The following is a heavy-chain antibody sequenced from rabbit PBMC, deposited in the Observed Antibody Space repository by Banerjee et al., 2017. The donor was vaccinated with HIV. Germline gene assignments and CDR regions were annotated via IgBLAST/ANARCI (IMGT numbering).Heavy chain of an antibody. CDR1: GFSFSSSYY. J-gene: IGHJ4*01. CDR2: IYSGDANT. Sequence: QQQLVESGGGLVKPGASLTLTCKASGFSFSSSYYMCWVRQAPGKGLELIACIYSGDANTAYATWVNGRFTISLDNAQNTVFLRATSLTAADTATYFCARGPDDYYFHLWGPGTLVTVS. CDR3: ARGPDDYYFHL. D-gene: IGHD2-1*01. V-gene: IGHV1S43*01.